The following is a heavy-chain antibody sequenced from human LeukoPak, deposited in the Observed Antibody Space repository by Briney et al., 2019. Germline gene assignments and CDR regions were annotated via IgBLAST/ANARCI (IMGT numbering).Heavy chain of an antibody. J-gene: IGHJ3*02. D-gene: IGHD2-2*01. Sequence: SVKVSCKASGGTFSSYAISWVRQAPGQGLEWMGGIILIFGTANYAQKFQGRVTITTDESTSTAYMELSSLRSEDTAVYYCARDYIVVVPAAYSGGDAFDIWGQGTMVTVSS. CDR3: ARDYIVVVPAAYSGGDAFDI. CDR2: IILIFGTA. CDR1: GGTFSSYA. V-gene: IGHV1-69*05.